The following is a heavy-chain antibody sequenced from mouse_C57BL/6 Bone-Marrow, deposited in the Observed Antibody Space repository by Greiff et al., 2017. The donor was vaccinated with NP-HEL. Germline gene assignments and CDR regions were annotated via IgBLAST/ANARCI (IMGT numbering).Heavy chain of an antibody. Sequence: VQLKQSGPGLVKPSQSLSLTCSVTGYSITSGYYWNWIRQFPGNKLEWMGYISYDGSNNYNPSLTNRISITRDKTKYQFFLKLNSVTTEDTATYYCARDWDEDYWGQGTSVTVSS. CDR1: GYSITSGYY. V-gene: IGHV3-6*01. J-gene: IGHJ4*01. CDR2: ISYDGSN. CDR3: ARDWDEDY. D-gene: IGHD4-1*01.